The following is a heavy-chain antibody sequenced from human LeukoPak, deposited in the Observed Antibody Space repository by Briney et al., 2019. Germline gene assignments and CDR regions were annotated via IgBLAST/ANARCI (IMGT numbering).Heavy chain of an antibody. J-gene: IGHJ4*02. V-gene: IGHV1-46*01. CDR2: INPSGGST. D-gene: IGHD5-12*01. CDR3: ARTRRDGYNYGGIDYYFDY. CDR1: GYTFTSYY. Sequence: ASVKVSCKASGYTFTSYYMHWVRQAPGQGLEWMGIINPSGGSTGYAQKFQGRVTMTRDTSTSTVYMELSSLRSEDTAAYYCARTRRDGYNYGGIDYYFDYWGQGTLVTVSS.